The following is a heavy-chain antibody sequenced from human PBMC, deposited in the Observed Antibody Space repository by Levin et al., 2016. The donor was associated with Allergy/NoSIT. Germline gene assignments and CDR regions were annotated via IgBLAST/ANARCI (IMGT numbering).Heavy chain of an antibody. CDR3: ARESKYYYDSSGLRLGDGWFDP. D-gene: IGHD3-22*01. Sequence: WVRQAPGQGLEWMGWISAYNGNTNYAQKLQGRVTMTTDTSTSTAYMELRSLRSDDTAVYYCARESKYYYDSSGLRLGDGWFDPWGQGTLVTVSS. J-gene: IGHJ5*02. V-gene: IGHV1-18*01. CDR2: ISAYNGNT.